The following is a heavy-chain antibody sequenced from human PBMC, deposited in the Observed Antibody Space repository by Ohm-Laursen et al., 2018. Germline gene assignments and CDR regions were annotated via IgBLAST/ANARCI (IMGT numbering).Heavy chain of an antibody. CDR3: ARDPSMVRGRYYGMDV. Sequence: SLRLSCTASGFTFSSYSMNWVRQAPGKGLEWVSYISSSSSTIYYADSVKGRFTISRDNAKNPLYLQMNSLRAEDTAVYYCARDPSMVRGRYYGMDVWGQGTTVTVSS. D-gene: IGHD3-10*01. V-gene: IGHV3-48*01. CDR2: ISSSSSTI. J-gene: IGHJ6*02. CDR1: GFTFSSYS.